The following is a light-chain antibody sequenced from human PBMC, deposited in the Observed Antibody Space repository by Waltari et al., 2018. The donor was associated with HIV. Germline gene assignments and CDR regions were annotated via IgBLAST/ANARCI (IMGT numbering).Light chain of an antibody. CDR1: ASSVAARNY. Sequence: QPVVTQEPSFVVSPGGTVTLTSGLGASSVAARNYTSWYQQIPGQAPLTLIHSTNTRSSGVPDRFSGSILGNKAALTITGAQADDESDYYCVLNLGRGIVVFGGGTKLSVL. CDR2: STN. V-gene: IGLV8-61*01. J-gene: IGLJ2*01. CDR3: VLNLGRGIVV.